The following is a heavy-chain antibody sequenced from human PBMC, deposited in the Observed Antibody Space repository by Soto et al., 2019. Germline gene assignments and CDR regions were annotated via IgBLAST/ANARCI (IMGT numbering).Heavy chain of an antibody. Sequence: GGSLRLSCAASGFTVSSNYMSWVRQAPGKGLEWVSVIYSGGSTYYADSVKGRFIISRDDSKNTLFLQMNSLRAEDTAVYYCATAKLLSTWILDYWGQGTLVTVSS. V-gene: IGHV3-66*01. D-gene: IGHD1-26*01. CDR3: ATAKLLSTWILDY. CDR1: GFTVSSNY. CDR2: IYSGGST. J-gene: IGHJ4*02.